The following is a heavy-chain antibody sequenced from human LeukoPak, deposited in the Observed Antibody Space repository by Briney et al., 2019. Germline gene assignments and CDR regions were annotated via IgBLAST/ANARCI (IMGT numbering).Heavy chain of an antibody. CDR3: ARRLRYLPNWFDP. CDR2: INHSGST. Sequence: PSETLSLTCVVYGGSFSGFYWSWIRQPPGKGLEWIGEINHSGSTNYNPSLKSRVTISVDTSKNQFSLKLSSVTAADTAVYYCARRLRYLPNWFDPWGQGTLVTVSS. J-gene: IGHJ5*02. V-gene: IGHV4-34*01. CDR1: GGSFSGFY. D-gene: IGHD3-9*01.